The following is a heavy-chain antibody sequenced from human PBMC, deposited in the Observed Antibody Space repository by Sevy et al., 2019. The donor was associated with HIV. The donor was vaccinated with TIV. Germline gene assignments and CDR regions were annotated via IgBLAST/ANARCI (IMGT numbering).Heavy chain of an antibody. Sequence: SETLSLNCTVSGYSIRSGYYWGWIRQPPGKGLEWIGGMFHSGNTYYSPSLKSQVTLSADTSKNQFSLKLSSVTAADTAVYYCARTDYKLFYYYGMDVWGQGTTVTVSS. CDR2: MFHSGNT. CDR3: ARTDYKLFYYYGMDV. D-gene: IGHD4-4*01. J-gene: IGHJ6*02. V-gene: IGHV4-38-2*02. CDR1: GYSIRSGYY.